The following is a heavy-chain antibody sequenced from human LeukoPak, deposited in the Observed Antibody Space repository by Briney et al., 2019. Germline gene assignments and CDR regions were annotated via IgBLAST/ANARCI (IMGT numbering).Heavy chain of an antibody. Sequence: SETLSLTCAVYGGSFSGYYWSWIRQPPGKGLEWIGEINHSGSTNYNPSLKSRVTLSVDTSKNQFSLKLSSVTAADTAVYYCARGRKSFNWFDPWGQGTLVTVSS. J-gene: IGHJ5*02. CDR2: INHSGST. D-gene: IGHD3-10*01. CDR3: ARGRKSFNWFDP. V-gene: IGHV4-34*01. CDR1: GGSFSGYY.